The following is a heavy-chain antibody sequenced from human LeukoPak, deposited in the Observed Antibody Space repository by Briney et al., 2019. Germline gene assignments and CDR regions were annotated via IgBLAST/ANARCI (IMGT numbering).Heavy chain of an antibody. CDR1: GFTFSSYG. D-gene: IGHD6-13*01. CDR2: ISFDGSHK. CDR3: ARAAVDTPATFDY. V-gene: IGHV3-30*03. Sequence: GGSLRLSCAASGFTFSSYGMHWVRQAPGRGLEWVAVISFDGSHKLYADSVKGRFTISRDSSKNTLSLLMNSLRVEDTAVFYCARAAVDTPATFDYWGQGTLVTVSS. J-gene: IGHJ4*02.